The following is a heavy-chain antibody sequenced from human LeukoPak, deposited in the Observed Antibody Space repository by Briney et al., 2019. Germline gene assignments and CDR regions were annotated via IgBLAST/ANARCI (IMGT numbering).Heavy chain of an antibody. CDR1: VCCISSYY. D-gene: IGHD2-15*01. CDR3: ARHPPRCDGGLPFYD. CDR2: IYSSGST. V-gene: IGHV4-59*01. J-gene: IGHJ4*02. Sequence: PSETLSLTCTVSVCCISSYYWSWIRQPPGKGLEWIGYIYSSGSTNYNPSLKSRVTISVDTSKNQFSLKLSSMTAADTAVYYCARHPPRCDGGLPFYDWGQGTLVTVSS.